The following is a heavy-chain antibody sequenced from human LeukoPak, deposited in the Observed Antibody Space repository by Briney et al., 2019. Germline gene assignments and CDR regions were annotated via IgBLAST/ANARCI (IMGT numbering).Heavy chain of an antibody. D-gene: IGHD1-1*01. CDR2: ISSRTSDT. V-gene: IGHV3-11*06. CDR3: TRVGSSGSVDY. J-gene: IGHJ4*02. CDR1: GFTFSGYY. Sequence: GGSLRLSCAASGFTFSGYYMSWIRQAPGKGLEWVSYISSRTSDTNYVDSVKGRFTISRDNAKNSLYLQMNSLRAEDTAVYYCTRVGSSGSVDYWGQGTLVTVSS.